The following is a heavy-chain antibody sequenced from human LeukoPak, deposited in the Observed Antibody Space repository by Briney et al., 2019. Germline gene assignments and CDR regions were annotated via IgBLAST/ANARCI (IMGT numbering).Heavy chain of an antibody. CDR3: ARTYSSSSRGFDY. J-gene: IGHJ4*02. CDR2: INPNSGGT. D-gene: IGHD6-6*01. CDR1: GYTFTSYD. Sequence: GASVKVSCKASGYTFTSYDINWVRQAPGQGLEWMGRINPNSGGTNYAQKFQGRVTMTRDTSISTAYMELSRLRSDDTAVYYCARTYSSSSRGFDYWGQGTLVTVSS. V-gene: IGHV1-2*06.